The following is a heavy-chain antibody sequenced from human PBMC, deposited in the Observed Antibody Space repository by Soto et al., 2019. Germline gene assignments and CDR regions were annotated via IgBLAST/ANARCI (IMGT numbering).Heavy chain of an antibody. Sequence: SETLSLTCTVSGGSISSSSYYWSWIRQPPGKGLEWIGYIYYSGSTYYNPSLKSRVTISVDTSKNQFSLKLSSVTAADTAVYYCARGSYYYDSSGYSHYWGQGTLVTVSS. CDR2: IYYSGST. CDR3: ARGSYYYDSSGYSHY. CDR1: GGSISSSSYY. J-gene: IGHJ4*02. D-gene: IGHD3-22*01. V-gene: IGHV4-30-4*01.